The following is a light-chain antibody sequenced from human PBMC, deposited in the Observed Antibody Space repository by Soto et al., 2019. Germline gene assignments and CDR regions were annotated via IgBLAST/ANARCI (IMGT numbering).Light chain of an antibody. CDR2: ASC. CDR1: QGISSW. CDR3: QQANSFPLT. Sequence: DIQMTQSPSSVSASVGDRVTITCRASQGISSWLAWYQQKPGKAPKLLIYASCSLQSGVPSRLSGSGLGKDFPLPNSSLQPVDFATYYCQQANSFPLTFGGGTKVEIK. J-gene: IGKJ4*01. V-gene: IGKV1-12*01.